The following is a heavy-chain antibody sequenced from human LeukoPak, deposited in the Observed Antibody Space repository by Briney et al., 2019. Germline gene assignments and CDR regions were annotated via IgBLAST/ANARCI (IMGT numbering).Heavy chain of an antibody. CDR1: GFPLSSYS. CDR3: VRVKGSYFDY. D-gene: IGHD2-15*01. CDR2: ISSSGSAI. V-gene: IGHV3-48*01. Sequence: GGSLRLSCAASGFPLSSYSINWVRQAPGKGLEWVSYISSSGSAIYYVDSVKGRFTVSRDNAKNSLFLQMNSPRAEDAAVYYCVRVKGSYFDYWGQGALVTVSS. J-gene: IGHJ4*02.